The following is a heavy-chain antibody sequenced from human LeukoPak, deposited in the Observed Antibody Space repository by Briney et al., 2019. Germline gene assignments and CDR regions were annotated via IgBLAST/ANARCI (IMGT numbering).Heavy chain of an antibody. Sequence: GGSLTLSCAASGFTFSSYDMHWVREATGKGLESVSAISSNGVRTYYADSVKGRFTISRDNSKNTLSVQMRTVSAEDMAVYFCARARDYFDRSEISYWGQGTLVTVS. J-gene: IGHJ4*02. CDR1: GFTFSSYD. D-gene: IGHD3-22*01. CDR3: ARARDYFDRSEISY. V-gene: IGHV3-64*02. CDR2: ISSNGVRT.